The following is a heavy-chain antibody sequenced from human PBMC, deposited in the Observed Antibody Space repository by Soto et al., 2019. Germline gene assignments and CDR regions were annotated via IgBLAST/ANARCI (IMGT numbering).Heavy chain of an antibody. CDR1: GFTFSNAW. CDR3: TTDQRQLWFGESYYFDY. J-gene: IGHJ4*02. Sequence: GGSLRLSCAASGFTFSNAWMSWVRQAPGKGLEWVGRIKSKTDGGTTDYAAPVKGRFTISRDDSKNTLYLQMNSLKTEDTAVYYCTTDQRQLWFGESYYFDYWGQGTLVTVSS. D-gene: IGHD3-10*01. V-gene: IGHV3-15*01. CDR2: IKSKTDGGTT.